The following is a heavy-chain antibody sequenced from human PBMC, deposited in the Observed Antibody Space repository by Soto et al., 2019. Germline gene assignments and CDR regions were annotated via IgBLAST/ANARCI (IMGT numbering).Heavy chain of an antibody. CDR2: ISWNSGSI. D-gene: IGHD3-9*01. Sequence: VQLVESGGGLVQPGRSLRLSCAASGFTFDDYAMHWVRQAPGKGLEWVSGISWNSGSIGYADSVKGRFTISRDNAKNSLYLQMNSLRAEDTALYYCAKANAYDILTGYYGSYYYMDVWGKGTTVTVSS. CDR3: AKANAYDILTGYYGSYYYMDV. CDR1: GFTFDDYA. V-gene: IGHV3-9*01. J-gene: IGHJ6*03.